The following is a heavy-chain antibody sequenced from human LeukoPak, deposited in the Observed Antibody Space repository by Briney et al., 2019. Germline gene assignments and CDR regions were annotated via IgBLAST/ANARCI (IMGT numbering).Heavy chain of an antibody. D-gene: IGHD6-13*01. CDR3: ARVLESLAAAGYYYYGMDV. V-gene: IGHV1-8*02. Sequence: ASVKVSCKASGGTFSSYAINWVRQATGQGLEWMGWMNPNSGNTGYAQKFQGRVTMTRNTSISTAYMELSSLRSEDTAVYYCARVLESLAAAGYYYYGMDVWGQGTTVTVSS. CDR2: MNPNSGNT. CDR1: GGTFSSYA. J-gene: IGHJ6*02.